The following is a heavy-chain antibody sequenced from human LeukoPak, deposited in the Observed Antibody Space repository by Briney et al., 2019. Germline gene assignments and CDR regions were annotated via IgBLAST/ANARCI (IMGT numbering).Heavy chain of an antibody. J-gene: IGHJ4*02. Sequence: KSGGSLRLSCAASGFTFSRNSMNWVRQAPGKGLEWVSSISTSSSYIYYADSVKGRFTISRDNAKNSLYLRMNSLRAEDTAVYYCARASLGSYFHDYWGQGTLVTISS. CDR2: ISTSSSYI. V-gene: IGHV3-21*06. CDR1: GFTFSRNS. D-gene: IGHD1-26*01. CDR3: ARASLGSYFHDY.